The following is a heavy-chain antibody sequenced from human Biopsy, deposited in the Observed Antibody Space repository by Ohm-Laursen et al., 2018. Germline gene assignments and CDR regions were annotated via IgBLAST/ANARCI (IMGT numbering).Heavy chain of an antibody. CDR2: IYHSGST. Sequence: TLSLTCAVSGYSISSGYYWGWIRQPPGKGLEWIGSIYHSGSTYYNPSLKSRVTILVDTSKNQFSLKLSSVTAADTAGYYCARGQALKSFDYWGQGTLVTVSS. CDR1: GYSISSGYY. J-gene: IGHJ4*02. CDR3: ARGQALKSFDY. V-gene: IGHV4-38-2*01.